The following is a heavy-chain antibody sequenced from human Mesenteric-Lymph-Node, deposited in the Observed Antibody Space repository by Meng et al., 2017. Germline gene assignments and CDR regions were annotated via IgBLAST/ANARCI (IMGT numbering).Heavy chain of an antibody. D-gene: IGHD6-19*01. V-gene: IGHV4-31*03. J-gene: IGHJ4*02. Sequence: QVQLQGSAPALVQPSPTMSLPCTVSGGSVSSGGYYWNWIRQHPGKGLEWFGHIYYSGSTFYNPSLKRRVIISIDTSKNQFSLNLRSVTAADTAVYYCARVSSGWDYFDYWGQGTLVTVSS. CDR3: ARVSSGWDYFDY. CDR2: IYYSGST. CDR1: GGSVSSGGYY.